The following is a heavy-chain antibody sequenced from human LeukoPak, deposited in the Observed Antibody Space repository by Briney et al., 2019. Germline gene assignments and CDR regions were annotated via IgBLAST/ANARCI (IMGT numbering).Heavy chain of an antibody. CDR2: IYTSGST. CDR1: GGSISSYY. J-gene: IGHJ4*02. V-gene: IGHV4-4*07. D-gene: IGHD2-2*01. CDR3: ARSGYCSSTSCYAVDYFDY. Sequence: PSETLSLTCTVSGGSISSYYWSWIRQPAGKGLEWIGRIYTSGSTNYNPSLKSRVTISVDKSKNQFSLKLSSVTAADTAVYYYARSGYCSSTSCYAVDYFDYWGQGTLVTVSS.